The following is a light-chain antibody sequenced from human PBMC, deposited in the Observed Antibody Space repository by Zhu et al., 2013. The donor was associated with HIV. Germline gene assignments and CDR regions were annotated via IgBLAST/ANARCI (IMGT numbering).Light chain of an antibody. Sequence: SYELTQPPSVSVSPGQTASITCSGDKLGDKYACWYQQKPGQSPVLVIYQDSKRPSGIPERFSGSNSGNTATLTISRVEAGDEADYYCQVWDSSSDHWVFGGGTKLTVL. CDR3: QVWDSSSDHWV. CDR1: KLGDKY. CDR2: QDS. J-gene: IGLJ3*02. V-gene: IGLV3-1*01.